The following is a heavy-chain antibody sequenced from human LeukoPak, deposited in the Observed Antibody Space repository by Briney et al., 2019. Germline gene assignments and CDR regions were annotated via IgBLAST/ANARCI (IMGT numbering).Heavy chain of an antibody. CDR2: ISYDGSNK. J-gene: IGHJ4*02. V-gene: IGHV3-30*04. D-gene: IGHD5-18*01. CDR3: ARDLSGVTGYTYGRGIDY. CDR1: GFTFSSYA. Sequence: GGSLRLSCAASGFTFSSYAMHWVRQAPGKGLEWVAVISYDGSNKYYADSVKGRFTISRDNSKNALYLQMNSLRAEDTAVYYCARDLSGVTGYTYGRGIDYWGQGTLVTVSS.